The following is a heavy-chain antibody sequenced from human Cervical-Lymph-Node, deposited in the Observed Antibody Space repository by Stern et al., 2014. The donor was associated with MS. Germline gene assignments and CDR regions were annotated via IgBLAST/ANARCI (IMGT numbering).Heavy chain of an antibody. D-gene: IGHD4-17*01. CDR3: ARDGDSSMLGLDV. CDR1: GGTLSDYG. J-gene: IGHJ6*02. CDR2: IIPMFGTA. V-gene: IGHV1-69*01. Sequence: QVQLGQSGAEVKQPGSSVKVSCKASGGTLSDYGISWVRQAPGQGLEWMGGIIPMFGTANYAQKFQGRVTITADDSTNTAYMDLSSLTSDDTAVYYCARDGDSSMLGLDVWGQGTTVTVSS.